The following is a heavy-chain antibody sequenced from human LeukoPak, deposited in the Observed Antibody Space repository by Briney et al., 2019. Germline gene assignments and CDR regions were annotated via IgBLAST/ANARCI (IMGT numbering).Heavy chain of an antibody. J-gene: IGHJ4*02. CDR2: INPNSGGT. Sequence: ASVKVSCKASGYTFTGYYMHWVRQAPGQGLEWMGWINPNSGGTNYAQKFQGRVTMTRDTSISTAYMELSRLRSDDTAVYYCARSYSSSPVTPEYWGQGTLVTVSS. CDR1: GYTFTGYY. D-gene: IGHD6-13*01. CDR3: ARSYSSSPVTPEY. V-gene: IGHV1-2*02.